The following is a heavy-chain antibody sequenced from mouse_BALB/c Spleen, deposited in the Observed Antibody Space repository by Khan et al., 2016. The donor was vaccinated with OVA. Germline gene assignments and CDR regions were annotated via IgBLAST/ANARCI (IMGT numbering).Heavy chain of an antibody. CDR1: GYTFTTYT. Sequence: VQLQESGAELARPGASVKMSCKASGYTFTTYTIHWIKQRPGQGLEWIGFINPNNVYTNYNQKFKDKATLTADTSSTTAYMQLSSLTSDDSAVYYCTRDGAYYRSDGWFAYWGQGTLVTVSA. CDR3: TRDGAYYRSDGWFAY. J-gene: IGHJ3*01. V-gene: IGHV1-4*01. D-gene: IGHD2-14*01. CDR2: INPNNVYT.